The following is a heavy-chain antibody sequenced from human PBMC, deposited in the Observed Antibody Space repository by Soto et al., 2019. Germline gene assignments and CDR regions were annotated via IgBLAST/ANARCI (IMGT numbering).Heavy chain of an antibody. CDR1: GGSISSGGYY. CDR3: AREKYDFWSGGAGGMDV. Sequence: PSETLSLTCTVSGGSISSGGYYWSWIRQHPGKGLEWIGYIYYSGSTYYNPSLKSRVTISVDTSKNQFSLKLSSVTAADTAVYYCAREKYDFWSGGAGGMDVWGQGTTVTVSS. D-gene: IGHD3-3*01. J-gene: IGHJ6*02. V-gene: IGHV4-31*03. CDR2: IYYSGST.